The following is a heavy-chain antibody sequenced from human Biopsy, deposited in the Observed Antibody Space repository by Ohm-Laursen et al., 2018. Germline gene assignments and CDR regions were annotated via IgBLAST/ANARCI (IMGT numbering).Heavy chain of an antibody. Sequence: SLRLSCAASGFTFSTYAMSWVRQAPGKGLEWVSSITSSGASTDFADSVKGRFTISRDNSKNTLYLQMSSLRAEDTAVYYCAKDRYNYTPIGGFSMDVWGQGTTVTVSS. CDR3: AKDRYNYTPIGGFSMDV. CDR2: ITSSGAST. V-gene: IGHV3-23*01. CDR1: GFTFSTYA. J-gene: IGHJ6*02. D-gene: IGHD5-18*01.